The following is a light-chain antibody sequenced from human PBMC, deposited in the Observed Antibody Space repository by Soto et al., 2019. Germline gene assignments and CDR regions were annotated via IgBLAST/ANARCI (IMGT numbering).Light chain of an antibody. CDR2: YDS. CDR1: NIGSKS. J-gene: IGLJ3*02. V-gene: IGLV3-21*04. CDR3: QVWDSSSDPRGV. Sequence: SSELTQPPSVSVAPGKTARITCGGTNIGSKSVHWYQQKPGQAPVLVIYYDSDRPSGIPERFSGSNSGNTATLTISRVEAGDEADYYCQVWDSSSDPRGVFGGGTKLTVL.